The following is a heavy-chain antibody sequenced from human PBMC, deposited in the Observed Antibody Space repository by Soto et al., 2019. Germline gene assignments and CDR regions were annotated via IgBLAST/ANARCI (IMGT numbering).Heavy chain of an antibody. V-gene: IGHV1-69*02. Sequence: QVQLVQSGAEVKRPGSSVKVSCKASGDTFTFYSIKWVRQAPGLGLAWMGRINPILSMSNYAQRFQGRVTMTADKSTSTAYMELSSLRSEDTAIYYCASSYGSGYRAFDYWGQGALVTVSS. CDR2: INPILSMS. CDR3: ASSYGSGYRAFDY. CDR1: GDTFTFYS. D-gene: IGHD3-10*01. J-gene: IGHJ4*02.